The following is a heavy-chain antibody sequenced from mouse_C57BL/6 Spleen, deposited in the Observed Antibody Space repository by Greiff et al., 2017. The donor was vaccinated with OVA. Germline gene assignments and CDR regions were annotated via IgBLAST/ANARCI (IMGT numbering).Heavy chain of an antibody. V-gene: IGHV1-50*01. Sequence: QVQLQQPGAELVKPGASVKLSCKASGYTFTSYWMQWVKQRPGQGLEWIGEIDPSDSYTNYNQKFKGKATLTVDTSSSTAYMQLSSLTSEDSAVYYCARSPYYSNYRYATDYWGQGTSVTVSS. D-gene: IGHD2-5*01. J-gene: IGHJ4*01. CDR3: ARSPYYSNYRYATDY. CDR2: IDPSDSYT. CDR1: GYTFTSYW.